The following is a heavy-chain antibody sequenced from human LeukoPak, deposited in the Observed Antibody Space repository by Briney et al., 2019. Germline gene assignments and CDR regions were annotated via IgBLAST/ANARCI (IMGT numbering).Heavy chain of an antibody. CDR2: IIPIFGTA. J-gene: IGHJ5*02. CDR3: AREGEVVPAAKVWFDP. CDR1: GGTFSSYA. D-gene: IGHD2-2*01. Sequence: ASVKVSCKASGGTFSSYAISWVRQAPGQGLEWMGGIIPIFGTANYAQKFQGRVTITADESTSTAYMELSSLRSEDTAVYYCAREGEVVPAAKVWFDPWGQGTLVTVSS. V-gene: IGHV1-69*13.